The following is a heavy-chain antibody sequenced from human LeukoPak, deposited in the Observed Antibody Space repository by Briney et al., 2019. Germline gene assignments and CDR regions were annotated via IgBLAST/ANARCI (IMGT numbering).Heavy chain of an antibody. Sequence: ASVKVSCKASGYTFISYYIHWVRQAPGQGLEWMGLINPSGGSTSYAQKFQGRVTMSRDTSTSTVYMELSSLISEDSAVYYCARDLLGYYDTNGRYLFFWGQGTLVTVSS. V-gene: IGHV1-46*01. J-gene: IGHJ4*02. D-gene: IGHD3-22*01. CDR1: GYTFISYY. CDR2: INPSGGST. CDR3: ARDLLGYYDTNGRYLFF.